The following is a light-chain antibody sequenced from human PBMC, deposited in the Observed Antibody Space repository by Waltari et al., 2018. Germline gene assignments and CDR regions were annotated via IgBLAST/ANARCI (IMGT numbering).Light chain of an antibody. CDR2: DDN. CDR3: YSTDSTGNHVV. V-gene: IGLV3-10*01. Sequence: SYELTQPPSVSVSPGQTARITCSGDALPKKYAFWYQQKSGQDPVLIIYDDNKRPSGIPEIFSGSSSGKMATLTISGAQGDDEADYYCYSTDSTGNHVVFGGGTKLTVL. J-gene: IGLJ2*01. CDR1: ALPKKY.